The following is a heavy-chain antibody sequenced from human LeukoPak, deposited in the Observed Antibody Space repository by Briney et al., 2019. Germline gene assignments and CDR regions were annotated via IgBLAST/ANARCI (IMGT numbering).Heavy chain of an antibody. CDR2: INPNSGGT. CDR3: ARDRQVLAY. V-gene: IGHV1-2*02. CDR1: GYTFTSYD. D-gene: IGHD1-1*01. J-gene: IGHJ4*02. Sequence: ASVTVSCKASGYTFTSYDINWVRQATGQGLEWMGWINPNSGGTNYAQKFQGRVTMTRDTSISTAYMELSRLRSDDTAVYYCARDRQVLAYWGQGTLVTVSS.